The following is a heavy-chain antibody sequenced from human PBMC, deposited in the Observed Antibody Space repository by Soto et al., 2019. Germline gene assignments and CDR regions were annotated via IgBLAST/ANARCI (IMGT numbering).Heavy chain of an antibody. Sequence: QVQLVESGGGVVQPGRSLRLSCAASGFTFSSYGMHWVRQAPGKGLEWVAVISYDGSNKYYADSVKGRFTISRDNSKNTLYLQMNSLRAEDTAVYYCAKDLPEWLPDLEDYGMDVWGQGTTVTVSS. V-gene: IGHV3-30*18. CDR1: GFTFSSYG. D-gene: IGHD3-3*01. J-gene: IGHJ6*02. CDR3: AKDLPEWLPDLEDYGMDV. CDR2: ISYDGSNK.